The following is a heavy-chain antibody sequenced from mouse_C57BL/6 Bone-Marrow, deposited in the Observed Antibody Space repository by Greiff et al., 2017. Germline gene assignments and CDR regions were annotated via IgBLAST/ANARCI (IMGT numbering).Heavy chain of an antibody. CDR2: IYPRDGST. D-gene: IGHD2-1*01. CDR3: SRSVIYFLDY. CDR1: GYTFTSYD. J-gene: IGHJ2*01. Sequence: LVESGPELVKPGASVKLSCKASGYTFTSYDINWVKQRPGQGLEWIGWIYPRDGSTKYNEKFKGKATLTVDTSSSTAYMELHSLTSEDSAVYFCSRSVIYFLDYWGQGTTLTVSS. V-gene: IGHV1-85*01.